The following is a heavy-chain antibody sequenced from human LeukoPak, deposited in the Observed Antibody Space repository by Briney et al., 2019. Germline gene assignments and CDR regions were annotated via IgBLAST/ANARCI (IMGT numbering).Heavy chain of an antibody. Sequence: SGGSLRLSCAASGFTFSNYAMTWVRQAPGKGLEWVSAISNRGGSTNYADSVKGRFTISRDNSKNTLYLQMNSLRAEDTAVYYCAKTGYGDGYYFDYWGQGTLVTASS. CDR2: ISNRGGST. D-gene: IGHD4-17*01. CDR3: AKTGYGDGYYFDY. V-gene: IGHV3-23*01. J-gene: IGHJ4*02. CDR1: GFTFSNYA.